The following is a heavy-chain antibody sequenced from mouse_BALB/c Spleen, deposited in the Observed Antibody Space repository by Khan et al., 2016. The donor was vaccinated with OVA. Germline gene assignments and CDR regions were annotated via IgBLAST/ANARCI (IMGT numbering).Heavy chain of an antibody. Sequence: EVELVEPGGGLVKPGGSLKLSCAASGFTFSSYAMSWVRQTPEMRLEWVATISSGGSYTYYPDSAKGRFTISRDNAKNTLYLQMSSLRSEDTAMYYCARSALRGGYYFDYWGQGTTLTVSS. CDR1: GFTFSSYA. D-gene: IGHD1-1*01. CDR3: ARSALRGGYYFDY. J-gene: IGHJ2*01. V-gene: IGHV5-9-1*01. CDR2: ISSGGSYT.